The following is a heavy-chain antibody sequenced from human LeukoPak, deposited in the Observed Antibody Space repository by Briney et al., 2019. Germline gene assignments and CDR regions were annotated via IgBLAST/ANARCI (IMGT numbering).Heavy chain of an antibody. V-gene: IGHV4-4*07. Sequence: SETLSLTCTVSGGSISSYYWSWIRQPAGKGLEWIGRFHTTGSTKYNPSLKSRVTMSVDTSKNQFSLKLSSVTAADTAVYYCARGRYSGYDSDRYYYYYMDVWGKGTTVTVSS. CDR3: ARGRYSGYDSDRYYYYYMDV. CDR1: GGSISSYY. J-gene: IGHJ6*03. CDR2: FHTTGST. D-gene: IGHD5-12*01.